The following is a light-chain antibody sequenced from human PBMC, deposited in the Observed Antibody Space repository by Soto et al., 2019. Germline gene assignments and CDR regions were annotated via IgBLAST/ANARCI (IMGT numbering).Light chain of an antibody. CDR1: QSISTY. CDR3: QDRSHWPPP. V-gene: IGKV3-11*01. CDR2: DAS. Sequence: EIVLTQSPATLSLSPGERATLSCRASQSISTYLAWYQQKLGQAPRLLIFDASSRATGIPARFSGSGSGTDFTLTISSLEPEDFVVYYCQDRSHWPPPFGGGTKVEIK. J-gene: IGKJ4*01.